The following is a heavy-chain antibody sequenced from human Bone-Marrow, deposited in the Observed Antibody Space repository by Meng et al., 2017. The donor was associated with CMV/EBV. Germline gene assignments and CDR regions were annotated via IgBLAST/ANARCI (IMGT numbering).Heavy chain of an antibody. CDR1: GFTFSSYS. J-gene: IGHJ6*02. Sequence: GESLKIACAASGFTFSSYSMNWVRQAPGKGLEWVSSISSSSSYIYYADSVKGRFTISRDNAKNSLYLQMNSLRAEDTAVYYCARDEVNRAICDYYYGMDVWGQGTTVTVSS. V-gene: IGHV3-21*01. D-gene: IGHD1/OR15-1a*01. CDR2: ISSSSSYI. CDR3: ARDEVNRAICDYYYGMDV.